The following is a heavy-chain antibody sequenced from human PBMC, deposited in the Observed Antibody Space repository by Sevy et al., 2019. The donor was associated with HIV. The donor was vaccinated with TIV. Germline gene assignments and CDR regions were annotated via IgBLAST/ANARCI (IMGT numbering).Heavy chain of an antibody. J-gene: IGHJ4*02. CDR2: ISYDGNYK. CDR3: ANDEGYSTDWYPGY. V-gene: IGHV3-30*18. CDR1: GFTFSTYA. D-gene: IGHD6-19*01. Sequence: GGSLRLSCAASGFTFSTYAMHWVRQAPGQGLEWLAVISYDGNYKYYTDSVKGRLTISRDSSKNTLYLQMNSLRAEDTAVYYCANDEGYSTDWYPGYWGQGTLVTVSS.